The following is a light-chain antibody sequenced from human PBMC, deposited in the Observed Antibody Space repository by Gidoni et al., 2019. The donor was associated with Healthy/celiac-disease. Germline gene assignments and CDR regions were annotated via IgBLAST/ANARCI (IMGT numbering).Light chain of an antibody. CDR1: QSVSSY. J-gene: IGKJ4*01. CDR2: DAS. V-gene: IGKV3-11*01. Sequence: EIVLTQSPAILSLSPGERATLSCRASQSVSSYLAWYQQKPGQAPRLLIYDASNRATGIPARFSGSGSGTDFTLTISSLEPEDFAVYYCQQRSNWPLTFXGXTKVEIK. CDR3: QQRSNWPLT.